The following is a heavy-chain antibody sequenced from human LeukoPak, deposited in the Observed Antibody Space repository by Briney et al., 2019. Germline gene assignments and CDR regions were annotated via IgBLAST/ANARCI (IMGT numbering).Heavy chain of an antibody. V-gene: IGHV4-4*07. J-gene: IGHJ4*02. D-gene: IGHD6-13*01. CDR1: GGSISSYY. CDR2: IYTSGST. CDR3: ARDRIGSWYGVFDY. Sequence: SETLSLTCTVSGGSISSYYWSWIRQPAGKGLEWIGRIYTSGSTNYNPSLKSRVTMSVDTSKNQFSLKLSSVTAADTAVYYCARDRIGSWYGVFDYWGQGTLVTVSS.